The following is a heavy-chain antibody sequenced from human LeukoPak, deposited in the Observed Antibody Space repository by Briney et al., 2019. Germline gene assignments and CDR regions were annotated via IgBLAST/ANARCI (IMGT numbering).Heavy chain of an antibody. D-gene: IGHD6-19*01. CDR2: FSSDGSST. CDR1: GFTFSSYW. Sequence: GGSLRLSCAASGFTFSSYWMHWVRQAPGKGLVWVSRFSSDGSSTNYADSVKGRFTISRDNAKNTLYLQMNSLRAEDTAVYYCARGGLAVGGYGTWFDPWGQGTLVTVSS. J-gene: IGHJ5*02. CDR3: ARGGLAVGGYGTWFDP. V-gene: IGHV3-74*01.